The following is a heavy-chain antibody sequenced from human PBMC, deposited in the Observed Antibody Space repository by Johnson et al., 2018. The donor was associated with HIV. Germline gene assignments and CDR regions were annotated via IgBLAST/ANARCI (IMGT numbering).Heavy chain of an antibody. CDR2: IYSGGST. J-gene: IGHJ3*02. CDR1: GFTFSNAW. V-gene: IGHV3-66*01. CDR3: ARGLIWFGGLLEAFDI. D-gene: IGHD3-10*01. Sequence: VQLVESGGGLVQPGGSLRLSCAASGFTFSNAWMSWVRQAPGKGLEWVSVIYSGGSTYYADSVKGRFTISRDNSKNTLYLQMNSLRTEDTAVYYCARGLIWFGGLLEAFDIWGQVKMVTVSS.